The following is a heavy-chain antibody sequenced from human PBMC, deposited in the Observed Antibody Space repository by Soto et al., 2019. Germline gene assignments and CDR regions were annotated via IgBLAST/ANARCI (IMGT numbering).Heavy chain of an antibody. CDR1: GFSFSDYS. CDR3: GKASSSAAWYLGGIDY. CDR2: ISRSGDST. V-gene: IGHV3-23*01. Sequence: GGSLRLSCAASGFSFSDYSMNWVRQAPGKGLEWVAVISRSGDSTYYRESVKGRFTLSKDNSKNTLYLQMNSLRAEDTAIYYCGKASSSAAWYLGGIDYWGQGALVTVSS. D-gene: IGHD6-13*01. J-gene: IGHJ4*02.